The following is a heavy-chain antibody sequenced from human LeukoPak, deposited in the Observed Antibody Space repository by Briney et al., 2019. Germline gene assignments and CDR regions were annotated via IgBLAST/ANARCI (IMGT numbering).Heavy chain of an antibody. D-gene: IGHD5/OR15-5a*01. V-gene: IGHV4-61*01. CDR3: ASGQFLVSNDY. J-gene: IGHJ4*02. Sequence: NPSETLSLTCTVSVGSVSGGSYYWSWIRQPPGKGLEWIGYFYYTGSTNYNPSLKSRVTISVDTPKNQFSLRLSSVTAADTAVYYCASGQFLVSNDYWGQGILVTVSS. CDR2: FYYTGST. CDR1: VGSVSGGSYY.